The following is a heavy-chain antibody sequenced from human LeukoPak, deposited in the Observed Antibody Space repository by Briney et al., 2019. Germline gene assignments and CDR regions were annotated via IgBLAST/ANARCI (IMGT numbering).Heavy chain of an antibody. V-gene: IGHV1-18*01. Sequence: ASVKVSCKASGYTFASFGISWVRQAPGQGFGWMEWISAYNGNTNYAQKLQGRVTMTTDTSTSTAYMELRSLRSDDTAVYYCARDRGVVPNWFDPWGQGTLVTVSS. CDR3: ARDRGVVPNWFDP. CDR1: GYTFASFG. CDR2: ISAYNGNT. D-gene: IGHD2-15*01. J-gene: IGHJ5*02.